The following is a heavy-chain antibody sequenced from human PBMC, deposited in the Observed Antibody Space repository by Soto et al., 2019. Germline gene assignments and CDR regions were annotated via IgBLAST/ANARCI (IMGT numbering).Heavy chain of an antibody. V-gene: IGHV3-66*02. D-gene: IGHD6-19*01. J-gene: IGHJ3*02. CDR1: VFTVSSNY. CDR3: VKGGYISGPTGGFDI. CDR2: IYSGGST. Sequence: PRGSLRLSGAASVFTVSSNYMSWVRQAPGKGLEWVSVIYSGGSTYYADSVKGRFTISRDNSKNTLYLQMSSLRPEDTAVYYCVKGGYISGPTGGFDIWGQGTMVTVSS.